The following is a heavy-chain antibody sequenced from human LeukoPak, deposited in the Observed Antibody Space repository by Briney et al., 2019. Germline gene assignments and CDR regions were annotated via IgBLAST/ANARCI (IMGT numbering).Heavy chain of an antibody. Sequence: PGGSLRLSCAASGFTFSSYGMHWVRQAPGKGLKWVAVISYDGSNKYYADSVKGRFTISRDNSKNTLYLQMNSLRAEDTAVYYCAKDHCSSTSCNAFDYWGQGTLVTVSS. D-gene: IGHD2-2*01. CDR2: ISYDGSNK. J-gene: IGHJ4*02. V-gene: IGHV3-30*18. CDR1: GFTFSSYG. CDR3: AKDHCSSTSCNAFDY.